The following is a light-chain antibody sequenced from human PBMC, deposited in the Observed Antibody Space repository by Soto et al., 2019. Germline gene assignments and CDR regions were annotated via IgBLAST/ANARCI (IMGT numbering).Light chain of an antibody. CDR2: CAS. V-gene: IGKV3-20*01. Sequence: IVLTQSPGTRSLSPGERATLSCRASQSVSSSYLAWYQQRPGQAPRLLIYCASSRATGIPYRFSGSGSGTDFTLTISRLEPEDFAVYYCQQYGSSQITFGQGTRLEI. CDR1: QSVSSSY. J-gene: IGKJ5*01. CDR3: QQYGSSQIT.